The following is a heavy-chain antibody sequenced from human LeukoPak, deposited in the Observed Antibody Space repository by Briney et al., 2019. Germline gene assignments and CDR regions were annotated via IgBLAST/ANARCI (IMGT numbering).Heavy chain of an antibody. D-gene: IGHD3-9*01. CDR1: GFTFSNSD. V-gene: IGHV3-23*01. J-gene: IGHJ5*02. CDR2: IGGSGSST. CDR3: AKSRLAPHP. Sequence: GGSLRLSCAASGFTFSNSDMSWVRQAPGKGLEWVSAIGGSGSSTFYADSVKGRFTVSRDNSKNTLYLQMSSLRAEDTAVYYCAKSRLAPHPWGQGTLVTVSS.